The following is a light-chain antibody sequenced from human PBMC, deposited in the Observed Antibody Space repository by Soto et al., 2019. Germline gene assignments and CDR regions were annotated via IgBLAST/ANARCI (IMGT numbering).Light chain of an antibody. J-gene: IGKJ2*01. Sequence: DIVMTQSPDSLAVSLGERATINCKSSQSVLYSSNNKNYLAWYQRKPGQPPKLLIYWASTRESGVPDRFSGSGSGTDFTLTIISLQAEDVAVYYCQQYYSIPYTFGQGTKLDIK. CDR2: WAS. CDR3: QQYYSIPYT. V-gene: IGKV4-1*01. CDR1: QSVLYSSNNKNY.